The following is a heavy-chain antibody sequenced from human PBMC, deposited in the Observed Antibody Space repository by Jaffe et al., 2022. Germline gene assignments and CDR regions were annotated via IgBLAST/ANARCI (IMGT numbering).Heavy chain of an antibody. CDR1: GFTFSSYA. CDR3: TKHGGYYDFWSGYSHYFDY. D-gene: IGHD3-3*01. Sequence: EVQLLESGGGLVQPGGSLRLSCAASGFTFSSYAMSWVRQAPGKGLEWVSAISGSGGSTYYADSVKGRFTISRDNSKNTLYLQMNSLRAEDTAVYYCTKHGGYYDFWSGYSHYFDYWGQGTLVTVSS. V-gene: IGHV3-23*01. J-gene: IGHJ4*02. CDR2: ISGSGGST.